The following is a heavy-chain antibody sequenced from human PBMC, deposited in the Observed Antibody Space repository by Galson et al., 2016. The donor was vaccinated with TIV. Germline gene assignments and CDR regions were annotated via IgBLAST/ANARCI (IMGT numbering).Heavy chain of an antibody. D-gene: IGHD3-22*01. CDR1: GFSFSLSS. J-gene: IGHJ3*01. Sequence: SLRLSCAASGFSFSLSSMNWVRQAPGRGLEWVSSISSGSSYKYYADSVKGRFTISRDNAKNSLYLQMNSLRAEDTAVYYCARTYYYDSSAYSFDAFDVWGQGTMVTVSS. CDR2: ISSGSSYK. CDR3: ARTYYYDSSAYSFDAFDV. V-gene: IGHV3-21*01.